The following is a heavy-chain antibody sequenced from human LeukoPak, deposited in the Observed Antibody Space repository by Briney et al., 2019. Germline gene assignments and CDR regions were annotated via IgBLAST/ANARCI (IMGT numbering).Heavy chain of an antibody. Sequence: GSLRLPCAASGFTFSSYWMNWVRQAPGKGLVWVSRIASDGSSTTYADSVKGRFSISRDNAKNTLHLQMNSLRVEDTAVYYCARGRPHGNDYWGQGTLVTVSS. J-gene: IGHJ4*02. V-gene: IGHV3-74*01. CDR3: ARGRPHGNDY. CDR1: GFTFSSYW. D-gene: IGHD4-23*01. CDR2: IASDGSST.